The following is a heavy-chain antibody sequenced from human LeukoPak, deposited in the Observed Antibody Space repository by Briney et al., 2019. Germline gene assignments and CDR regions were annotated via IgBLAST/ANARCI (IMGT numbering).Heavy chain of an antibody. D-gene: IGHD4-17*01. V-gene: IGHV1-18*01. CDR1: GYTFTSYD. Sequence: GASVKVSCKASGYTFTSYDINWVRQAPGQGLEWMGWINPNSGGTNYAQKLQGRVTMTTDTSTSTAYMELRSLRSDDTAVYYCARDSAVTARDWFDPWGQGTLVTVSS. CDR3: ARDSAVTARDWFDP. CDR2: INPNSGGT. J-gene: IGHJ5*02.